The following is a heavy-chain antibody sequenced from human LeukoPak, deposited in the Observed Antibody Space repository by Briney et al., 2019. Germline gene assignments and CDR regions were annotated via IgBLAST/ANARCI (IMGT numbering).Heavy chain of an antibody. Sequence: GRSLRLSCAASGFTFSSYGMHWVRQAPGKGLELVAVISYDGSNKYYADSVKGRFTISRDNSKNTLYLQMNSLRAEDTAVYYCAKDAPYCSGGSCYSDAFDIWGQGTMVTVSS. CDR2: ISYDGSNK. D-gene: IGHD2-15*01. CDR1: GFTFSSYG. J-gene: IGHJ3*02. CDR3: AKDAPYCSGGSCYSDAFDI. V-gene: IGHV3-30*18.